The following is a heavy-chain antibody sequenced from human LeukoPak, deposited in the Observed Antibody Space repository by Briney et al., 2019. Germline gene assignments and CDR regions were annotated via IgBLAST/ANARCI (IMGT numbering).Heavy chain of an antibody. CDR1: GYTFTSYG. CDR2: ISAYNGNT. V-gene: IGHV1-18*01. CDR3: ARVRLAGATSRCWFDP. J-gene: IGHJ5*02. Sequence: ASVKVSCKASGYTFTSYGISWVRQAPGQGLEWMGWISAYNGNTNYAQKLQGRVTMTTGTSTSTAYMELRSLRSDDTAVYYCARVRLAGATSRCWFDPWGQGTLVTVSS. D-gene: IGHD1-26*01.